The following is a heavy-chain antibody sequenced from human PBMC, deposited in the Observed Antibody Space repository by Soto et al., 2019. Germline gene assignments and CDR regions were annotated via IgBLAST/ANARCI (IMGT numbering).Heavy chain of an antibody. CDR1: GFIFSSSA. CDR2: IVVGTGNT. Sequence: SVKVSCKASGFIFSSSAVQWVRQARGQGLEWIGRIVVGTGNTNYAQKFQERVTIARDMPTNTAYLEVSGLGSEDTAVYYCAADSAGYDSREFYYYGLDVWGQGTTVTVSS. D-gene: IGHD3-22*01. J-gene: IGHJ6*02. V-gene: IGHV1-58*01. CDR3: AADSAGYDSREFYYYGLDV.